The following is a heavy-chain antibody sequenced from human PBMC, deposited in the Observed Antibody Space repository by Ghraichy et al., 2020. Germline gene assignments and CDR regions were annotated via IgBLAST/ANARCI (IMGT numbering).Heavy chain of an antibody. CDR3: ASTRLGYCSGGSCSAPIGSSSLGWFDP. J-gene: IGHJ5*02. CDR2: ISSSSSYI. D-gene: IGHD2-15*01. Sequence: GGSLRLSCAASGFTFSSYSMNWVRQAPGKGLEWVSSISSSSSYIYYADSVKGRFTISRDNAKNSLYLQMNSLRAEDTAVYYCASTRLGYCSGGSCSAPIGSSSLGWFDPWGQGTLVTVSS. V-gene: IGHV3-21*01. CDR1: GFTFSSYS.